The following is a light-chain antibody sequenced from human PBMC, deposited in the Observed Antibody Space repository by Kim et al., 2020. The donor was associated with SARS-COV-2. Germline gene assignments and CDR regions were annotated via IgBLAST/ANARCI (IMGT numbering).Light chain of an antibody. V-gene: IGLV2-14*01. J-gene: IGLJ1*01. Sequence: QSSLTQPASVSGSAGQSITISCTGTSSDVGGFNYVSWYQQHPGKAPKLMIYDVSKRPSGVSNRFSGSKSANAASLTISGLQAEDEADYYCSAYTTSATYVLGTGTKVTVL. CDR1: SSDVGGFNY. CDR3: SAYTTSATYV. CDR2: DVS.